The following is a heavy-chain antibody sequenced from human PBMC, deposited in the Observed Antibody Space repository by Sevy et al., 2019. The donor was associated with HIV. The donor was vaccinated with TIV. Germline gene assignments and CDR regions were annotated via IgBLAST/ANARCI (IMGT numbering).Heavy chain of an antibody. V-gene: IGHV4-30-4*01. J-gene: IGHJ4*02. Sequence: SETLSLTCTVSGGSISSANYYWSWIRQPPGKGLEWIGYIYYSGSTYYNPSLKSRVTISVDTSKNQFSLKLSSVTAADRAVYYCARDHYDSSGYLDYWGQGTLVTVSS. D-gene: IGHD3-22*01. CDR3: ARDHYDSSGYLDY. CDR1: GGSISSANYY. CDR2: IYYSGST.